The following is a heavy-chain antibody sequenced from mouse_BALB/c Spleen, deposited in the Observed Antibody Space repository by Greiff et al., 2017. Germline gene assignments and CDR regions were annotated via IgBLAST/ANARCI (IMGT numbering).Heavy chain of an antibody. Sequence: VQLQQSGPELVRPGVSVKISCKGSGYTFTDYAMHWVKQSHAKSLEWIGVISTYYGNTNYNQKFKGKATMTVDKSSSTAYMELARLTSEDSAIYYCARYDYDEGGFDYWGQGTTLTVSS. CDR3: ARYDYDEGGFDY. CDR2: ISTYYGNT. V-gene: IGHV1-67*01. D-gene: IGHD2-4*01. CDR1: GYTFTDYA. J-gene: IGHJ2*01.